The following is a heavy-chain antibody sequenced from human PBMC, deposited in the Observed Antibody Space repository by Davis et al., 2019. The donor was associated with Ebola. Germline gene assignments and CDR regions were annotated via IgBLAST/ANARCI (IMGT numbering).Heavy chain of an antibody. Sequence: SGPTLAKPTQTLTLTCTFSGFSLSTSGVGVGWIRQPPGKALEWLALIYWDDDKRYSPSLKSRLTITKDTSKNQVVLTMTNMDPVDTATYYCAHTSGRILEWLLFDYWGQGTPVTVSS. D-gene: IGHD3-3*01. V-gene: IGHV2-5*02. CDR1: GFSLSTSGVG. CDR2: IYWDDDK. J-gene: IGHJ4*02. CDR3: AHTSGRILEWLLFDY.